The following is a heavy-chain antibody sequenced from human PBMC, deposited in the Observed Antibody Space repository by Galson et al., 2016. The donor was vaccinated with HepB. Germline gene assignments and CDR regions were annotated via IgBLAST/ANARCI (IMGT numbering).Heavy chain of an antibody. D-gene: IGHD4-23*01. J-gene: IGHJ5*02. CDR1: GFTFSSYW. CDR2: INSDGTIS. V-gene: IGHV3-74*01. CDR3: VRDHSVVRTTAYNWFDP. Sequence: SLRLSCAASGFTFSSYWMHWVRQAPGKGLVWVSRINSDGTISNYADSVKGRFTISRDNAKNTLYLQMNSLRAEDTAVYFCVRDHSVVRTTAYNWFDPWGRGTLVTVSS.